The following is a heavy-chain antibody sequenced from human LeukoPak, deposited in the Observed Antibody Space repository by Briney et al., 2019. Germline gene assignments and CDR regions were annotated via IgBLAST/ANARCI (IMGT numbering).Heavy chain of an antibody. CDR3: ASFVVVPAASVY. D-gene: IGHD2-2*01. J-gene: IGHJ4*02. Sequence: ASVKVSCKASGYTFTSYYMHWLRQAPGQGLEWMGIINPSGGSTSYAQKFQGRVTMTRDTSTSTVYMEPSSLRSEDTAVYYCASFVVVPAASVYWGQGTLVTVSS. CDR1: GYTFTSYY. CDR2: INPSGGST. V-gene: IGHV1-46*03.